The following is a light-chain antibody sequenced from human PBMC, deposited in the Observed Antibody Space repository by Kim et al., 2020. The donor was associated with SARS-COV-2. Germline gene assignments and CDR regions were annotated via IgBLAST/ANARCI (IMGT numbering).Light chain of an antibody. Sequence: ASVRDRVTITCRASQGIRNDLGWYQQKPGKAPKLRIYAASSLQSGVPSRFSGSGSGTDFTLTISSLQPGDFATYYCLQDSNYPPYTFGQGTKLEI. CDR1: QGIRND. CDR2: AAS. V-gene: IGKV1-6*01. CDR3: LQDSNYPPYT. J-gene: IGKJ2*01.